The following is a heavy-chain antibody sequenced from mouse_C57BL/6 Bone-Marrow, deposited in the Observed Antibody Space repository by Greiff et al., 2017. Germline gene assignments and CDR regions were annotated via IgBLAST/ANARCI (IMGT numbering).Heavy chain of an antibody. CDR3: ARKGGYYGSSSDY. CDR1: GYTFTSYW. D-gene: IGHD1-1*01. Sequence: QVQLQQPGAELVRPGTSVKLSCKASGYTFTSYWMHWVKQRPGQGLEWIGVIDPSDSYTNYNQKFKGKATLTVDTSSSTAYMQLSSLTSEDSAVYYCARKGGYYGSSSDYWGQGTTLTVSS. V-gene: IGHV1-59*01. CDR2: IDPSDSYT. J-gene: IGHJ2*01.